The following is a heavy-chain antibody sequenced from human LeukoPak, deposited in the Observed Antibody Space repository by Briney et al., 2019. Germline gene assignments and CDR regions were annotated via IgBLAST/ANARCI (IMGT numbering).Heavy chain of an antibody. CDR2: ISSTDAGT. D-gene: IGHD4-17*01. V-gene: IGHV3-23*01. CDR3: AKVLHDYGDYGGFDY. CDR1: GFSLSSYA. Sequence: GGSLRLSCAASGFSLSSYAMSWVRQAPGKGLEWVSAISSTDAGTYHADSVKGRFTISRDNSKNTLYLQMNSLRAEDTAVYYCAKVLHDYGDYGGFDYWGQGTLVTVSS. J-gene: IGHJ4*02.